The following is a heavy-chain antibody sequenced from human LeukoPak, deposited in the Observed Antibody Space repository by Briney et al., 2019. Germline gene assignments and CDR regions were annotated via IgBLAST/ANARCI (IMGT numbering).Heavy chain of an antibody. V-gene: IGHV1-46*01. CDR2: INPSGGST. CDR3: ARSSDYSHYYYYYMDV. CDR1: GYTFTSYY. Sequence: ASVKVSCKASGYTFTSYYMHWVRQAPGQGLEWMGIINPSGGSTSYAQKFQGRVTMTRDTSTSTVYMGLSSLRSEDTAVYYCARSSDYSHYYYYYMDVWGKGTTVTISS. D-gene: IGHD4-11*01. J-gene: IGHJ6*03.